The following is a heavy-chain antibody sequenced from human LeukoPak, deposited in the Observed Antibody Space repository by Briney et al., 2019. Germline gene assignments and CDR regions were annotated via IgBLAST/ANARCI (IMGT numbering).Heavy chain of an antibody. CDR3: ARDPGDSSGYLSQSDY. D-gene: IGHD3-22*01. CDR1: GYTFTGYY. Sequence: GASVNVSCKTSGYTFTGYYMHWVRQAPGQGLEWMGWINPNSGDTNYAQKFQGRVTMTRDTSISTAYMELSRLISDDTAVYYCARDPGDSSGYLSQSDYWGQGTLVTVSS. CDR2: INPNSGDT. V-gene: IGHV1-2*02. J-gene: IGHJ4*02.